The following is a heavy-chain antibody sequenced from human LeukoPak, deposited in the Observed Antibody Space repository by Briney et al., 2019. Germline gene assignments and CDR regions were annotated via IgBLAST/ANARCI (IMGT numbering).Heavy chain of an antibody. V-gene: IGHV3-74*03. CDR3: ARDWYHAIDY. D-gene: IGHD2-2*01. CDR2: ITSDGTST. Sequence: GGSLRLSCAASEFSFSITWMHWVRQPPGQGLVWVARITSDGTSTSYAESVKGRCTISRDNAKNTLYLQMNSLRAEDTAVYYCARDWYHAIDYWGQGTLVTVSS. CDR1: EFSFSITW. J-gene: IGHJ4*02.